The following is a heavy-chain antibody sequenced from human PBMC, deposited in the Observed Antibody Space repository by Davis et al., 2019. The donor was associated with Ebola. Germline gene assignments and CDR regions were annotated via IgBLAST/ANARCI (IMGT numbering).Heavy chain of an antibody. CDR1: GFTFSNAW. Sequence: GESLKISCAASGFTFSNAWMSWVRQAPGKGLEWVGRIKSKTDGGTTDYAAPVKGRFTISRDDSKNTLYLQMNSLKTEDTAVYYCARDQGIAARGDDAFDIWGQGTMVTVSS. CDR3: ARDQGIAARGDDAFDI. J-gene: IGHJ3*02. V-gene: IGHV3-15*01. CDR2: IKSKTDGGTT. D-gene: IGHD6-6*01.